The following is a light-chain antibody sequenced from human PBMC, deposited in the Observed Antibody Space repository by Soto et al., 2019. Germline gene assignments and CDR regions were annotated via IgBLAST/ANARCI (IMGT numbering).Light chain of an antibody. CDR1: SFNIGSNY. J-gene: IGLJ2*01. Sequence: QSVLTQPPSVSAAPGPKVSLSCSGSSFNIGSNYVSWYQQLPGTAPKVLIYANDKRPSGIPDRFSGSKSGTSATLGISGLQTGDEAEYYCGTWDNSLNAVFGGGTKVTVL. CDR2: AND. CDR3: GTWDNSLNAV. V-gene: IGLV1-51*01.